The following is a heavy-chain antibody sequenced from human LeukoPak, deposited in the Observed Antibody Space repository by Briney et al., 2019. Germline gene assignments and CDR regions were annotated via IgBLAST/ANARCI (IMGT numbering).Heavy chain of an antibody. V-gene: IGHV1-2*02. J-gene: IGHJ2*01. CDR3: AIQPWGSGNNWYFDL. CDR2: INPNSGGT. D-gene: IGHD7-27*01. CDR1: GYTFTGYY. Sequence: ASVKVSCKPSGYTFTGYYIHWVRQAPGQGLERMGWINPNSGGTDYAQKFQGRVTMTRDTSISTAYMELSSLRSDDTAVYYCAIQPWGSGNNWYFDLWGRGTLVTVSS.